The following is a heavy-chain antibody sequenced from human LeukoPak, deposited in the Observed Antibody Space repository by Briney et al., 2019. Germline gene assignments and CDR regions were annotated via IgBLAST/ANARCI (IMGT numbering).Heavy chain of an antibody. J-gene: IGHJ4*02. CDR3: ARRIGNSHIAD. CDR2: IYPGDSDT. V-gene: IGHV5-51*01. Sequence: PGESLQISCQGSGSIFTSCWIGWVRQLPGKGLEWMGIIYPGDSDTRYSPSFQGQVTISADKSITTAYLQWSSLRASDTAMYYCARRIGNSHIADWGQGTPVTVSS. D-gene: IGHD4-23*01. CDR1: GSIFTSCW.